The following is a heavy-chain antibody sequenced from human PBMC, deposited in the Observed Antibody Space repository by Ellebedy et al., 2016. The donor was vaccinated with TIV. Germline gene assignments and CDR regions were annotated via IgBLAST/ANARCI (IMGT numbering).Heavy chain of an antibody. CDR1: GFTFDDYA. J-gene: IGHJ4*02. CDR2: ISWNSGAI. Sequence: PGGSLRLSCAASGFTFDDYAMQWVRQVQGKGLEWVSGISWNSGAIGYADSVKGRFTISRDNARNSLYLQMNSLRVEDTAFYYCARAEYGSGSFRDYWGQGTLVTVSS. CDR3: ARAEYGSGSFRDY. D-gene: IGHD3-10*01. V-gene: IGHV3-9*01.